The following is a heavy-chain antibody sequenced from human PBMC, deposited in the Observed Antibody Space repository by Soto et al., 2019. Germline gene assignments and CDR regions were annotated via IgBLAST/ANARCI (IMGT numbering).Heavy chain of an antibody. Sequence: VQLVDSGGGLVQTGRSLRLSCAASGFTFDDYAMHWVRQAPGKGLEWVSGISWNSGSIGYADSVKGRFTISRDNAKNPLYLQMNSLRPEDTALYYCARVVTYGVDAFDIWGQGTMVTVSS. V-gene: IGHV3-9*01. CDR1: GFTFDDYA. CDR3: ARVVTYGVDAFDI. D-gene: IGHD2-21*02. CDR2: ISWNSGSI. J-gene: IGHJ3*02.